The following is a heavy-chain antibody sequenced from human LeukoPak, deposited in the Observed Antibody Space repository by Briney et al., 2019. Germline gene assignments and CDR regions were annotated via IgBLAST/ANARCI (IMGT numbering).Heavy chain of an antibody. Sequence: GGSLRLSCAASGFTFSTYTMYWVRLPPGKRLEWVSIIGNNGGGIHYADSVKGRFTISRDNFKNALYLQMNSLRVEDTAVYYCAIDPNWGTHSWGQGVLVTVSS. CDR2: IGNNGGGI. D-gene: IGHD7-27*01. CDR1: GFTFSTYT. V-gene: IGHV3-23*01. J-gene: IGHJ4*02. CDR3: AIDPNWGTHS.